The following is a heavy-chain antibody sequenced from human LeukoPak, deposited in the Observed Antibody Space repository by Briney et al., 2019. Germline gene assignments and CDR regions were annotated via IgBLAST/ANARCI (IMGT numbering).Heavy chain of an antibody. D-gene: IGHD6-19*01. CDR2: IYYSGST. CDR1: GGSISSSSYY. J-gene: IGHJ4*02. CDR3: AREEGQQWLVNY. V-gene: IGHV4-39*02. Sequence: PSETLSLTCTVSGGSISSSSYYWGCIRQLPGKGLEWIGSIYYSGSTYYNPSLKCRVTISVDTSKNQFSLKLSSVTAADTAVYYCAREEGQQWLVNYWGQGTLVTVSS.